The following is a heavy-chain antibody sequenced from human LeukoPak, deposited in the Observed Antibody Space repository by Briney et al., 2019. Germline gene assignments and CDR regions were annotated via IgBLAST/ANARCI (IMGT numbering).Heavy chain of an antibody. CDR3: AREGGYCSSTSCPFDY. V-gene: IGHV3-30*04. Sequence: GGSLRLSCAASGFTFRSYAIHWVRQAPGKGLEWVAGISYDGSNKYFADSVKGRFTISRDNSKNTLYLQMNSLRAEDTAVYYCAREGGYCSSTSCPFDYWGQGTLVTVSS. D-gene: IGHD2-2*01. CDR1: GFTFRSYA. CDR2: ISYDGSNK. J-gene: IGHJ4*02.